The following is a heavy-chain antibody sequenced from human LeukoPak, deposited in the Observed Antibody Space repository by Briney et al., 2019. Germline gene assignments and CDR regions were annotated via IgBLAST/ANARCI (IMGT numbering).Heavy chain of an antibody. Sequence: ASVKVSCKASGYTFTGYYMHWVRQAPGQGLEWMGWINPNSGATNYAQNFQGRVTMTADTSISTAYLDLSRLRSDDSAVYYCARDPIVQAGYYYGMDVWGQGTTVTVSS. V-gene: IGHV1-2*02. D-gene: IGHD2/OR15-2a*01. CDR1: GYTFTGYY. CDR2: INPNSGAT. J-gene: IGHJ6*02. CDR3: ARDPIVQAGYYYGMDV.